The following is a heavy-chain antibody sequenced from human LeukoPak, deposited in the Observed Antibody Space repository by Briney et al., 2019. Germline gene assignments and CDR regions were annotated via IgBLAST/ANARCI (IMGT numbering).Heavy chain of an antibody. CDR2: INPNSGGT. D-gene: IGHD3-10*01. Sequence: ASVKVSCKASGYTFTGYYMHWVRQAPGQGLEWMGWINPNSGGTNYAQKFQGRVTMTRDTSISTAYMELSRLRSDDTAVYYCAIRSLYGSGSYFLDYWGQGTLVTVSS. J-gene: IGHJ4*02. CDR1: GYTFTGYY. V-gene: IGHV1-2*02. CDR3: AIRSLYGSGSYFLDY.